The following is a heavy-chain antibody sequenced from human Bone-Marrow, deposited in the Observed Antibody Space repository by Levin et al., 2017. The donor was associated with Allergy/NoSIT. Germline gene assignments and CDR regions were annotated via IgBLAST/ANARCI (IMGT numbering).Heavy chain of an antibody. V-gene: IGHV4-34*01. CDR3: ARVVGIFGVITPSMDV. Sequence: SETLSLTCAIYGGSFSSYYWAWIRQSPGKGLEWIGEINHSGSTNYNPSLKSRVAISVDTSKNQFSLKVNFVTAADTAVYYCARVVGIFGVITPSMDVWGKGTTVTVSS. CDR1: GGSFSSYY. D-gene: IGHD3-3*01. J-gene: IGHJ6*03. CDR2: INHSGST.